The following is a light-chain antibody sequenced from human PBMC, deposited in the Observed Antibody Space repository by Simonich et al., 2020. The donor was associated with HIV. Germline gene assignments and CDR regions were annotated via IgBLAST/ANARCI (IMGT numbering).Light chain of an antibody. CDR1: QSVLYSSNNKNY. J-gene: IGKJ1*01. V-gene: IGKV4-1*01. CDR3: QQYYSTPT. CDR2: WAS. Sequence: DIVMTQSPDALAVSLGERAHINCKSSQSVLYSSNNKNYLAWYQQKPGQTPKLLIYWASTRESGVPDRFSGSGSGTDFTLTISSLQAEDVAVYYCQQYYSTPTFGQGTKVEIK.